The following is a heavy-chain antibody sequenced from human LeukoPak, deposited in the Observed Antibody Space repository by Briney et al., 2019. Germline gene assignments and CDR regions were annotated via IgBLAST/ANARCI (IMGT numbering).Heavy chain of an antibody. CDR3: TRDLTGHYSIDY. D-gene: IGHD3-22*01. CDR2: IKQDGSDK. CDR1: GFTFSYYW. J-gene: IGHJ4*02. V-gene: IGHV3-7*01. Sequence: GGSLRLSCAASGFTFSYYWMSWVRQAPGKGLEWVANIKQDGSDKYYVDSVKGRFTISRDNSKNTLYLQVNSLRPDDTAVYYCTRDLTGHYSIDYWGQGTLVTVSS.